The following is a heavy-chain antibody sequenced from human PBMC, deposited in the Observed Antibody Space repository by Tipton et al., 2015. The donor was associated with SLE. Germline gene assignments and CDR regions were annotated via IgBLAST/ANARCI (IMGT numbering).Heavy chain of an antibody. D-gene: IGHD6-19*01. CDR1: GGSISSHH. CDR3: ARVLAGAFDF. Sequence: TLSLTCSVSGGSISSHHWSWIRQPPGKGLEWIGYFYYSGSTNYNPSLKSRITISVDTSKNQFSLKLSSVTAADTAVYYCARVLAGAFDFWGQGTMVTVSS. CDR2: FYYSGST. V-gene: IGHV4-59*11. J-gene: IGHJ3*01.